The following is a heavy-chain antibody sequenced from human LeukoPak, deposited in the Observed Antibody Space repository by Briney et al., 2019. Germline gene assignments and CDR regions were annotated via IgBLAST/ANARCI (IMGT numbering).Heavy chain of an antibody. V-gene: IGHV4-59*11. CDR3: ARVGYCSSTSCYTDGLAYYYMDV. D-gene: IGHD2-2*02. CDR2: IHYDGRT. Sequence: SETLSLTCTVSGASMSGQHWSWIRQAPGKGLEWIAWIHYDGRTNYNPSLKSRVTISVDTSKNQFSLKLSSVTAADTAVYYCARVGYCSSTSCYTDGLAYYYMDVWGKGTTVTVSS. CDR1: GASMSGQH. J-gene: IGHJ6*03.